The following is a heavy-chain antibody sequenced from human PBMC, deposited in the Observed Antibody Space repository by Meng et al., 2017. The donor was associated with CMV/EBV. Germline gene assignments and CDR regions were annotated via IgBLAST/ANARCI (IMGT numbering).Heavy chain of an antibody. J-gene: IGHJ5*02. D-gene: IGHD1-7*01. CDR3: ARDLELRPWFDP. V-gene: IGHV3-21*01. Sequence: GGSLRLSCAASGFTFSSYSMNWVRQAPGKGLEWVSSISSSSSYIYYADSVKGRFTISRDNAKNSLYLQMNSLRAEDTAVYYCARDLELRPWFDPWGQGTLVTVSS. CDR2: ISSSSSYI. CDR1: GFTFSSYS.